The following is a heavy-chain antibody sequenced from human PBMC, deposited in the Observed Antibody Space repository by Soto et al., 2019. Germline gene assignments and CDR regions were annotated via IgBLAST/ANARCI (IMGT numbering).Heavy chain of an antibody. CDR3: ARVLGYCSGGSCYPDAFDI. CDR2: MNPNSGNT. Sequence: QVQLVQSGAEVKKPGASVKVSCKASGYTFTSYDINWVRQATGQGLEWMGWMNPNSGNTGYAQKFQCRVTMTRNTSISTAYMELSSLRSEDTAVYYCARVLGYCSGGSCYPDAFDIWGQGTMVTVSS. J-gene: IGHJ3*02. D-gene: IGHD2-15*01. CDR1: GYTFTSYD. V-gene: IGHV1-8*01.